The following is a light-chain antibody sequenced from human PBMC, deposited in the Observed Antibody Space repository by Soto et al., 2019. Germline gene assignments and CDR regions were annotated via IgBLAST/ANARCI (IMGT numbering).Light chain of an antibody. J-gene: IGKJ1*01. CDR1: QSISSS. CDR3: QQTYSTPWT. Sequence: DLPMTQSPSSLSASVGDRVTITCRASQSISSSLNWYQQKPGKAPKLLIYAASSLQSGVPSRFSGSGSGTEFTLTISSLQAEDFAAYYCQQTYSTPWTFGQGTKAEIK. CDR2: AAS. V-gene: IGKV1-39*01.